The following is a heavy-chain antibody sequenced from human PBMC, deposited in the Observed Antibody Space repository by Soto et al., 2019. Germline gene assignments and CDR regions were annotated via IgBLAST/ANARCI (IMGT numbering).Heavy chain of an antibody. CDR1: SGSISSTNW. CDR3: AGVFSTGFDS. D-gene: IGHD6-19*01. J-gene: IGHJ5*01. V-gene: IGHV4-4*02. CDR2: IYHTGSI. Sequence: SETLSLTCAVSSGSISSTNWWSWVRQSPDKGLEWIGEIYHTGSINYNPSLTSRLTISVDKSKSQFSLRLISVTAADTAVYYCAGVFSTGFDSWGRGAQVTVSS.